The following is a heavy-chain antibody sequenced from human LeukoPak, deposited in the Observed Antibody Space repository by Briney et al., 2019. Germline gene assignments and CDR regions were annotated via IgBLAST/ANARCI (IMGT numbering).Heavy chain of an antibody. CDR2: ISSSGSTI. J-gene: IGHJ6*04. Sequence: GSLRLSCAASGFTFSSYEMNWVRQAPGKGLEWVSYISSSGSTIYYADSVKGRFTISRDNAKNSLYLQMNSLRAEDTAVYYCARGAQVPAAMGPNYYYYYGMDVWGKGTTVTVSS. CDR1: GFTFSSYE. V-gene: IGHV3-48*03. CDR3: ARGAQVPAAMGPNYYYYYGMDV. D-gene: IGHD2-2*01.